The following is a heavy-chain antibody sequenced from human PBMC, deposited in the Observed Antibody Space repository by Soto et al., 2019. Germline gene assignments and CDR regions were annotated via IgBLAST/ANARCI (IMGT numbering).Heavy chain of an antibody. Sequence: QITLKESGPTLVKPTQTLTLTCTFSGFSLTTSPMGVGWIRQPPGKALEWLVVIYWDDDKRYSPSLKSRLTITKDTSKFQVVLTMSNIDSVDKATYHCAHRLSWYSWNGGYFDYWGQGALVTVSS. CDR1: GFSLTTSPMG. V-gene: IGHV2-5*02. J-gene: IGHJ4*02. D-gene: IGHD1-1*01. CDR2: IYWDDDK. CDR3: AHRLSWYSWNGGYFDY.